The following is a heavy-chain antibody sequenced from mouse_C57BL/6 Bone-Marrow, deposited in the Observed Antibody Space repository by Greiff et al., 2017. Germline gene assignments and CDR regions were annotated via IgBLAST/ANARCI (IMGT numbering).Heavy chain of an antibody. CDR2: IDPENGDT. V-gene: IGHV14-4*01. D-gene: IGHD3-3*01. CDR1: GFNIKDYY. Sequence: VQLKQSGAELVRPGASVKLSCTASGFNIKDYYMHWVKQRPEQGLEWIGWIDPENGDTEYASKFQGQATITADTSSNTAYLQLSSLTSEDTAVYYCTTWGGREFAYWGQGTLVTVSA. J-gene: IGHJ3*01. CDR3: TTWGGREFAY.